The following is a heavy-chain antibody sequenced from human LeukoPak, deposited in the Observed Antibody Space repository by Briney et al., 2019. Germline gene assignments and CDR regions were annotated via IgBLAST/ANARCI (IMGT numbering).Heavy chain of an antibody. J-gene: IGHJ4*02. CDR1: GFTFSSYA. V-gene: IGHV3-23*01. CDR3: AKDLRSRIAAAGAPDY. Sequence: QTGGSLRLSCAASGFTFSSYAMSWVRQAPGKGLEWVSAISGSGGSTYYADSVKGRFTISRDNSKNTIYLQMNSLRAEDTAVYYCAKDLRSRIAAAGAPDYWGQGTLVTVSS. D-gene: IGHD6-13*01. CDR2: ISGSGGST.